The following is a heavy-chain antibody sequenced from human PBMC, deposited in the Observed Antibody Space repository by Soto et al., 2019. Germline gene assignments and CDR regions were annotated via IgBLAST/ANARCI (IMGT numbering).Heavy chain of an antibody. Sequence: GASVKVSCKASGFTFTGWYIHWVRQAPGQGLEWMGWINPNNGGTNSAQKFQGRVTMTRDTSISTAYMELSRLRSDDTAVHYCARGVCTNGVCFFDYWGPGTLVTVSS. J-gene: IGHJ4*02. CDR2: INPNNGGT. V-gene: IGHV1-2*02. CDR1: GFTFTGWY. D-gene: IGHD2-8*01. CDR3: ARGVCTNGVCFFDY.